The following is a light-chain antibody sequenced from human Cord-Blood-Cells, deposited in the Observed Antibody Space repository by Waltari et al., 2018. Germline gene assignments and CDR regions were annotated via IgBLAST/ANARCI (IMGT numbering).Light chain of an antibody. CDR1: QRISSN. J-gene: IGKJ5*01. CDR2: AAS. Sequence: DIQLTQSPSSLSASVGDRVTITCRESQRISSNLNWYQQKPGKAPKLLIYAASNFESGVPSMFSGSGSGTDFPLTISRLQPDDYASYYCQQSYRTPITFGQGTRLEIK. CDR3: QQSYRTPIT. V-gene: IGKV1-39*01.